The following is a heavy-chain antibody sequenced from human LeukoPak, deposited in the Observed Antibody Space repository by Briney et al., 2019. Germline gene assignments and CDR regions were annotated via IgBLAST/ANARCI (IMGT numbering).Heavy chain of an antibody. CDR3: AKETYRNFDY. Sequence: GTSLRLSCAASGFTFISYAIHWVRQAPGKGLEWVAVISFHGTDSFYADSVKGRFTISRDNSKNTLYLQMNSLRAEDTAVYYCAKETYRNFDYWGQGTLVTVSS. CDR1: GFTFISYA. J-gene: IGHJ4*02. V-gene: IGHV3-30*04. CDR2: ISFHGTDS. D-gene: IGHD5-18*01.